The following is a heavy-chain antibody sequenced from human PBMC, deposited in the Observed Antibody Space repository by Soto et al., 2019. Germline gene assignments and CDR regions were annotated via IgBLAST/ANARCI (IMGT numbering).Heavy chain of an antibody. CDR3: ARDLAAAAY. D-gene: IGHD6-13*01. Sequence: QVQLVQSGAEVKKPGASVKVSCKASGYIFTNYYIHWVRQAPGQGLEWMAIINPLPTSGSTNYAQEFQGRVTVTRDTSTSTVYMEPNSLRSDDTAIYYCARDLAAAAYWGQGTLVTVSS. V-gene: IGHV1-46*01. CDR2: INPLPTSGST. CDR1: GYIFTNYY. J-gene: IGHJ4*02.